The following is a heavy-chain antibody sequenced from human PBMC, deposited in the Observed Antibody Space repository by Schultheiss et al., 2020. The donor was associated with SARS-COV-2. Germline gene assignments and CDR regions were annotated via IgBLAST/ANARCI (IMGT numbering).Heavy chain of an antibody. D-gene: IGHD3-22*01. CDR2: INPNSGGT. CDR3: ARDRPTYYYDSSGYAH. V-gene: IGHV1-2*02. CDR1: GYTFTSYY. J-gene: IGHJ4*02. Sequence: ASVKVSCKASGYTFTSYYMHWVRQAPGQGLEWMGWINPNSGGTNYAQKFQGRVTMTRDTSISTAYMELSSLRSEDTAVYYCARDRPTYYYDSSGYAHWGQGTLVTVSS.